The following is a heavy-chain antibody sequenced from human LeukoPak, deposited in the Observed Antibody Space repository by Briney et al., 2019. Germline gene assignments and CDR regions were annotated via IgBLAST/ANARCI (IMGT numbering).Heavy chain of an antibody. CDR1: GYTFTDYY. Sequence: ASVKVSCKASGYTFTDYYMHWVRQAPGEGLEWMGWINPNSGGRNYAQTFQGRVTMTRDTSISTAYMELSRLRSDDTAVYYCAVTTLTTDDYWGQGTLVTVSS. V-gene: IGHV1-2*02. CDR2: INPNSGGR. J-gene: IGHJ4*02. D-gene: IGHD4-17*01. CDR3: AVTTLTTDDY.